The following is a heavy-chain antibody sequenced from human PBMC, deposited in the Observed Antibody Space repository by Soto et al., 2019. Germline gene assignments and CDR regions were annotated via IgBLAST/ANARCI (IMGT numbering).Heavy chain of an antibody. CDR2: ISWNSENI. CDR3: VKDIRLIIRGAVYFED. D-gene: IGHD3-3*01. Sequence: EVQLVESGGGLVQPGRSLRLSCAASGFIFDDFAMHWVRQAPGKGLEWISGISWNSENIGYADSVKGRFTISRDNAKNSLYLQMNSLRAEDTALYYCVKDIRLIIRGAVYFEDWGQGTLVTVSS. V-gene: IGHV3-9*01. J-gene: IGHJ4*02. CDR1: GFIFDDFA.